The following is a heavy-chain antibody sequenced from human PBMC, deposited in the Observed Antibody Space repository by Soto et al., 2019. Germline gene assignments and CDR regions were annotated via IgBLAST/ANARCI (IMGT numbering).Heavy chain of an antibody. J-gene: IGHJ4*02. V-gene: IGHV1-46*03. CDR3: AFNSGSGSYYFDY. Sequence: ASVKVSCKASGYTFTSHYMHWVRQAPGQGLEWMGTIDPTGGRTNYAQKFQGRVTMTRDTSTSTVYMELNSLRAEDTAVYYCAFNSGSGSYYFDYWGQGTLVTVSS. D-gene: IGHD3-10*01. CDR1: GYTFTSHY. CDR2: IDPTGGRT.